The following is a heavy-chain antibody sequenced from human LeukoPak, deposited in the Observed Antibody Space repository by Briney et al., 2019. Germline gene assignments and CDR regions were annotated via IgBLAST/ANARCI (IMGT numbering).Heavy chain of an antibody. V-gene: IGHV1-2*02. CDR3: ARVRYIWGTPVRGYAFDI. CDR1: GYTFTGYY. CDR2: INPNSGGT. D-gene: IGHD3-16*01. Sequence: ASVKVSCKASGYTFTGYYMHWVRQAPGQGLEWMGWINPNSGGTNYAQKFQGRVTMTRDTSISTAYMELSRLRSDDTAVYYCARVRYIWGTPVRGYAFDIWGQGTMVTVSS. J-gene: IGHJ3*02.